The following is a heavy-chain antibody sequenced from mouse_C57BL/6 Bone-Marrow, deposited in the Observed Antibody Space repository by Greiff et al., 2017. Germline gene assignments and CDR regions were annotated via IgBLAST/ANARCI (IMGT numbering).Heavy chain of an antibody. CDR3: ARRGDGYWYFDV. CDR1: GYTFTSYW. Sequence: QVQLQQPGAALVRPGTSVKLSCKASGYTFTSYWMHWVKQRPGQGLEWIGVIDPSDSYPNYNQKFKGKATLTVDTSSRSAYSQLSSRTSEDSAVYDCARRGDGYWYFDVWGTVTTVTVSS. V-gene: IGHV1-59*01. CDR2: IDPSDSYP. D-gene: IGHD1-1*01. J-gene: IGHJ1*03.